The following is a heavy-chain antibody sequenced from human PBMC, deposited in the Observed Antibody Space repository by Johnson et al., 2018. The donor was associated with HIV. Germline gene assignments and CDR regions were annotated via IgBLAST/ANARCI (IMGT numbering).Heavy chain of an antibody. Sequence: MHLVESGGGVVQPGRSLRLSCAASGFTFSSYDMHWVRQATGKGLESVSAIGTAGDTYYPGSVKGRFTISRENAKNSLYLQMNSLRAGDTAVYYCARAIGDGYPGMKAFDIWGQGTMVTVSS. V-gene: IGHV3-13*01. CDR2: IGTAGDT. CDR1: GFTFSSYD. CDR3: ARAIGDGYPGMKAFDI. J-gene: IGHJ3*02. D-gene: IGHD5-24*01.